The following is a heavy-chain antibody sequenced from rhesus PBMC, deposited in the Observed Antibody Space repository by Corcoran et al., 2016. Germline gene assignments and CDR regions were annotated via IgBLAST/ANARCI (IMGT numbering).Heavy chain of an antibody. CDR3: ARGIAGTTSLYIDL. V-gene: IGHV4-169*01. Sequence: QLQLQESGPGLVKPSETLSVTCAVSGGSISSSYWSWIRQAPGKGLEWIGYINGSGSSTNYKPSLKSRVTLSVDTSKNQLSLKLSSVTAADTAVYYCARGIAGTTSLYIDLWGPGTPITISS. J-gene: IGHJ2*01. CDR1: GGSISSSY. D-gene: IGHD1-20*01. CDR2: INGSGSST.